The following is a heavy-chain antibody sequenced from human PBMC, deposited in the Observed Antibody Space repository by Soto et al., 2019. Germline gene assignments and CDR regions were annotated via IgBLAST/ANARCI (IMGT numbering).Heavy chain of an antibody. D-gene: IGHD5-12*01. J-gene: IGHJ4*02. CDR1: GYTLTELS. CDR3: ATNPPGVWLPVWTV. CDR2: FDPEDGET. V-gene: IGHV1-24*01. Sequence: ASVKLSCKVSGYTLTELSMHWVRQAPGKGLEWMGGFDPEDGETIYAQKFQGRVTMTEDTSTDTAYMELSSLRSEDTAMYYCATNPPGVWLPVWTVWGQGTLVTVSS.